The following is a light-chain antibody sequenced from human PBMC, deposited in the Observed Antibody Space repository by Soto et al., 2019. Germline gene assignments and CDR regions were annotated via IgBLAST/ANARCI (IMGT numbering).Light chain of an antibody. CDR3: SSYTNNNTRV. CDR2: EVN. J-gene: IGLJ3*02. CDR1: SSDVGGYNY. V-gene: IGLV2-14*01. Sequence: QSALTQPASVSGSPGQSITISCTGTSSDVGGYNYVSWYQQHPGKAPKLMIYEVNNRPSGVSNRFSGSKSGNTASLTISGLQAEDEADYYCSSYTNNNTRVFGGGTKVTVL.